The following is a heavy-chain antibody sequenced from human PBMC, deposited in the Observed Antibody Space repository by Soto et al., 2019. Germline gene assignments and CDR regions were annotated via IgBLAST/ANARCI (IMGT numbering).Heavy chain of an antibody. J-gene: IGHJ4*02. CDR3: ASISGRYFRYYFDD. Sequence: SETRSLTCTVSDGCVRRTSYYWGWIRQPPGKGVEWIGSVDXSGSTYYNPSLKSRVTLSVDTSKNQLSLKLSAVTAADTAVYYCASISGRYFRYYFDDRGQRTLVTVTS. D-gene: IGHD1-26*01. V-gene: IGHV4-39*01. CDR1: DGCVRRTSYY. CDR2: VDXSGST.